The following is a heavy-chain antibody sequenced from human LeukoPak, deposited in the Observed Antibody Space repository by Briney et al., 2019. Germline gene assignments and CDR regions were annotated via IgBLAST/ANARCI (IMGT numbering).Heavy chain of an antibody. V-gene: IGHV3-11*04. CDR2: ISSSGSTI. D-gene: IGHD3-9*01. CDR3: ARDRYFGWFDP. Sequence: GGSLRLSCAASGFTFSDYYMSWIRQAPGKGLEWVSYISSSGSTIYYADSVKGRFTISRDNAKNSLYLQMNSLRAEDTAVYYWARDRYFGWFDPWGQGTLVTVSS. J-gene: IGHJ5*02. CDR1: GFTFSDYY.